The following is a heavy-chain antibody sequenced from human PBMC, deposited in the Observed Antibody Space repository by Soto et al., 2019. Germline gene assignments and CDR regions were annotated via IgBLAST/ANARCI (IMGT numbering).Heavy chain of an antibody. D-gene: IGHD3-10*01. CDR3: ARPRYYSPRIDP. J-gene: IGHJ5*02. Sequence: SETLSLTCTVSGGSISSSNYHWGWIRQPPGKGLEWIGSMYYSGSAYYNPSLKSRVTMSVDTSKNQFSLKLTSVTAADAAVYYCARPRYYSPRIDPWGQGTRVTVSS. V-gene: IGHV4-39*01. CDR2: MYYSGSA. CDR1: GGSISSSNYH.